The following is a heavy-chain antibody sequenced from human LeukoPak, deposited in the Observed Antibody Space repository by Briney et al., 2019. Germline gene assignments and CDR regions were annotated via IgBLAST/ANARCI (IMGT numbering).Heavy chain of an antibody. V-gene: IGHV3-30*03. CDR3: ARGGGYSSGWTGGYFDY. Sequence: PGRSLRLSCAASGFTFSSYGMHWVRQAPGKGLEWVAVISYDGSNKYYADSVKGRFTISRDNSKNTLYLQMNSLRAEDTAVYYCARGGGYSSGWTGGYFDYWGQGTLVTVSS. CDR2: ISYDGSNK. D-gene: IGHD6-19*01. CDR1: GFTFSSYG. J-gene: IGHJ4*02.